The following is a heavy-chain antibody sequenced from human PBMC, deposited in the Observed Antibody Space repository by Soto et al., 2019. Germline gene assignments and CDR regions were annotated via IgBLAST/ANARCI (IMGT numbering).Heavy chain of an antibody. CDR1: IGSISSSNW. D-gene: IGHD3-9*01. J-gene: IGHJ4*02. V-gene: IGHV4-4*02. Sequence: KTSETLSLTCAVSIGSISSSNWWSWVRQPPGKGLEWIGEIYHSGSTNYNPSLKSRVTISVDKSKNQFSLKLSSVTAADTAVYYCARKGSSLRYFDTWGQGTLVTVSS. CDR3: ARKGSSLRYFDT. CDR2: IYHSGST.